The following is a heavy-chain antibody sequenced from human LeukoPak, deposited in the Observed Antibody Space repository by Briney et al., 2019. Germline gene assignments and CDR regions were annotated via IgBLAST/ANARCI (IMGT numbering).Heavy chain of an antibody. J-gene: IGHJ4*02. CDR2: INSDGNST. D-gene: IGHD3-16*02. Sequence: GGSLRLSCAASGFTFSSYWMHWVRQAPGKGLVWVSRINSDGNSTSYADSVRGRFTISRDNAKNTLYLQMNSLRAEDTAVYYCARGDDYVWGSYRYLPYYFDYWGQGTLVTVSS. CDR1: GFTFSSYW. CDR3: ARGDDYVWGSYRYLPYYFDY. V-gene: IGHV3-74*01.